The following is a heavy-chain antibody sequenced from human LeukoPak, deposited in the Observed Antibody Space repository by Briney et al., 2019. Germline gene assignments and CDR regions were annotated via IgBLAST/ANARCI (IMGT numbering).Heavy chain of an antibody. J-gene: IGHJ4*02. Sequence: SGTLSLTCTVSGGSIKSHYWSWIRQPPGKGLEWIGYIYENGKTNYNSSLRGRVTISVDTSKKEFSLKLNSVTAADTAVYYCARSQQQRKAYFDYWGQGTLVTVSS. D-gene: IGHD6-13*01. CDR1: GGSIKSHY. CDR2: IYENGKT. CDR3: ARSQQQRKAYFDY. V-gene: IGHV4-59*11.